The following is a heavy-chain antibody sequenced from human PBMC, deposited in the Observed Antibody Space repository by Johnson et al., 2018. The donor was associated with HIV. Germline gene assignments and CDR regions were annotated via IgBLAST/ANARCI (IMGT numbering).Heavy chain of an antibody. CDR3: ARDETPSYSSYDAFDI. V-gene: IGHV3-30*03. D-gene: IGHD6-6*01. CDR2: ISYDGSNK. CDR1: GFTFSDYY. Sequence: QVQLVESGGGLVKPGGSLRLSCAASGFTFSDYYMSWIRQAPGKGLEWVAVISYDGSNKYYADSVKGRFTISRDNSKNTLYLQMNRLRAEDTAVYYCARDETPSYSSYDAFDIWGQGTMVTVSS. J-gene: IGHJ3*02.